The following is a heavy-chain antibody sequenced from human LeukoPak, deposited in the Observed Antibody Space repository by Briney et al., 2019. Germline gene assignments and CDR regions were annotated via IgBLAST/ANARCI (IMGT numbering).Heavy chain of an antibody. CDR2: INHSGST. D-gene: IGHD2-2*01. CDR1: GGSFSGYY. V-gene: IGHV4-34*01. J-gene: IGHJ6*02. Sequence: SETLSLTCAVYGGSFSGYYWSWIRQPPGKGLEWIGEINHSGSTNYSPSLKSRVTISVDTSKNQFSLKLSSVTAADTAVYYCARGKDLVVPAALENYYYYGMDVWGQGTTVTVSS. CDR3: ARGKDLVVPAALENYYYYGMDV.